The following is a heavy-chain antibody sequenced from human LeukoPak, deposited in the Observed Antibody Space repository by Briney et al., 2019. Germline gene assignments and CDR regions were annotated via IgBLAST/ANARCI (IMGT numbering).Heavy chain of an antibody. J-gene: IGHJ4*02. CDR1: GFTVSSNY. CDR3: AREAVAGSIDY. D-gene: IGHD6-19*01. Sequence: GGSLRLSCAASGFTVSSNYMSWVRQAPGKGLEWASVIYSGGSTYYADSVKGRFTISRDNSKNTLYLQMNSLRAEDTAVYYCAREAVAGSIDYWGQGTLVTVSS. V-gene: IGHV3-66*02. CDR2: IYSGGST.